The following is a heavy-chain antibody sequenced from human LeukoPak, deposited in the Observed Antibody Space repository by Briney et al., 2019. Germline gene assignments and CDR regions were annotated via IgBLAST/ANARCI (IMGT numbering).Heavy chain of an antibody. CDR3: AKENDFVY. D-gene: IGHD3-3*01. Sequence: PGRSLRLSCAASGFTFSNYDTHWVRQAPGKGLEWVAVISYDGTNKSYADSVKGRFTISRDNSKSTLYLQMNSLRAEDTAVYYCAKENDFVYWGQGTLVTVSS. J-gene: IGHJ4*02. V-gene: IGHV3-30*18. CDR1: GFTFSNYD. CDR2: ISYDGTNK.